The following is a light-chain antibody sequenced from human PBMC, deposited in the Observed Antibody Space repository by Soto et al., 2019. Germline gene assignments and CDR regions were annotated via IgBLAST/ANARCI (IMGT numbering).Light chain of an antibody. CDR1: SSDVGGYNY. CDR2: DVS. Sequence: QSALTQPRSVSGSPGQSVTISCTGTSSDVGGYNYVSWYQQHPGKAPKLMIYDVSNRPSGVSNRFSGSKSGNTASLTISGLQAEDEADYYCSSYTSSSGYVFGTGTKVTVL. V-gene: IGLV2-14*01. CDR3: SSYTSSSGYV. J-gene: IGLJ1*01.